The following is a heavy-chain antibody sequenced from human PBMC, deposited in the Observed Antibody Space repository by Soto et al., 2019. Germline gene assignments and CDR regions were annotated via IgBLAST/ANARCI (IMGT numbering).Heavy chain of an antibody. D-gene: IGHD3-22*01. CDR1: GYTFTSYR. CDR2: IYPGDSDI. Sequence: GESLKISCRGSGYTFTSYRIGWVRQMSGKGLEWMGIIYPGDSDIRYSPSFQGQVTISVDKSISTAYLQWSSLKASDTAMYYCVRMGGYYYDSSGRNYLDYWGQGTPVTVSS. CDR3: VRMGGYYYDSSGRNYLDY. J-gene: IGHJ4*02. V-gene: IGHV5-51*01.